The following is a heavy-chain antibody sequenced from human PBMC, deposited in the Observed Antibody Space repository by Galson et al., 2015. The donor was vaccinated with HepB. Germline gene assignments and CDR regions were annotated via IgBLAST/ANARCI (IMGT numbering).Heavy chain of an antibody. V-gene: IGHV3-30*04. J-gene: IGHJ4*02. CDR3: ARDRTMAVAGTHQDY. CDR1: GFAFSSYA. Sequence: SLRLSCAASGFAFSSYAIHWVRQAPGKGLEWVAAISYDGNFKYYADSVKGRFTISRDNSKNTLSLQMDSLRAEDTAVYYCARDRTMAVAGTHQDYWGLGALVTVSS. D-gene: IGHD6-19*01. CDR2: ISYDGNFK.